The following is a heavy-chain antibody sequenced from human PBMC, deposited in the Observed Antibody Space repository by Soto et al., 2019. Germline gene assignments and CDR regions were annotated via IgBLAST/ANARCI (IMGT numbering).Heavy chain of an antibody. CDR3: ARANFYSDSSGYSYNWFDP. D-gene: IGHD3-22*01. CDR2: VHHSGST. J-gene: IGHJ5*02. V-gene: IGHV4-34*01. Sequence: SETLSLTCTVSGGSISGYYWSWVRQPPGKGLEWIGDVHHSGSTNYNPSLKSRVTISLDKSKRQFSLKLTSVTAADTAVYYCARANFYSDSSGYSYNWFDPWGQGTLVTVSS. CDR1: GGSISGYY.